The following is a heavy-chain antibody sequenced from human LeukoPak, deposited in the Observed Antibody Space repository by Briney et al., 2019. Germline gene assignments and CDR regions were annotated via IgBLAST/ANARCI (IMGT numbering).Heavy chain of an antibody. D-gene: IGHD1-26*01. V-gene: IGHV3-53*01. Sequence: GGSLRLSCAASGFTVSSNYMSWVRQAPGKGLEWVSVIYSGGSTYYADSVKGRFTISRDNSKNTLYLQMNSLRAEDTAIYYCAKDFPSTKGWDLLNYFDYWGQGTLVTVSS. CDR3: AKDFPSTKGWDLLNYFDY. CDR2: IYSGGST. CDR1: GFTVSSNY. J-gene: IGHJ4*02.